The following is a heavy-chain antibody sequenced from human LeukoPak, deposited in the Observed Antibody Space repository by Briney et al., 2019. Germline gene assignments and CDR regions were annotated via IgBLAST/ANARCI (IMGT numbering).Heavy chain of an antibody. CDR1: GGSISSYY. D-gene: IGHD3-10*01. CDR3: ARDYYGSGSYSNWFDP. V-gene: IGHV4-4*07. Sequence: SETLSLTCTVSGGSISSYYWSWIRQPAGKGLEWIGRIYTSGSTNYNPSLKSRVTMSVDTSKNQFSLKLSSVTAADTAVYYFARDYYGSGSYSNWFDPWGQGTLVTVSS. CDR2: IYTSGST. J-gene: IGHJ5*02.